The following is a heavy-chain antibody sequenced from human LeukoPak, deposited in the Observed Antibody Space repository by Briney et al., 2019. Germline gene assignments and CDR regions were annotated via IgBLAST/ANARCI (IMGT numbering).Heavy chain of an antibody. Sequence: SETLSLSCAVYGGSFSGYFWSWIRQPPGKGLEWIGEMNHSGSTNSGSTYYNPSLKSRVTISVDTSKNQFSLKLSSVTAADTAVYYCASGRWLQCSGFDYWGQGTLVTVSS. D-gene: IGHD5-24*01. V-gene: IGHV4-34*09. CDR1: GGSFSGYF. CDR2: MNHSGSTNSGST. CDR3: ASGRWLQCSGFDY. J-gene: IGHJ4*02.